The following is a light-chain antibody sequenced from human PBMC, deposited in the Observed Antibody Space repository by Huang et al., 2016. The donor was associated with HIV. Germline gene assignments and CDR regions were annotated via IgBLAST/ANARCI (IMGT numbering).Light chain of an antibody. CDR3: QQYNNWPSWT. V-gene: IGKV3-15*01. Sequence: EIVMTQSPATLSVSPGERATLSCRASQSVSSNLAWYQQKPGQAPRPLIYGASTRATGIPARFSCSGSGTEFTLTISSLQSEDVAVYYCQQYNNWPSWTFGQGTKVEIK. J-gene: IGKJ1*01. CDR2: GAS. CDR1: QSVSSN.